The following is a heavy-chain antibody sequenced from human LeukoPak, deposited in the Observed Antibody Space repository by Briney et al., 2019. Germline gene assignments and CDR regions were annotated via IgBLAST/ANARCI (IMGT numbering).Heavy chain of an antibody. V-gene: IGHV3-21*01. D-gene: IGHD2-8*01. Sequence: GGSLRLSWAASGPTFSSYSINWVRQAPGKGLEWVSSISSSSSYIYYADSVNARFTICRVNAKNSLYLQMNSLRAEGTAVYYCARDLSSVYATNWFDPWGQGTLVTVSS. CDR2: ISSSSSYI. J-gene: IGHJ5*02. CDR1: GPTFSSYS. CDR3: ARDLSSVYATNWFDP.